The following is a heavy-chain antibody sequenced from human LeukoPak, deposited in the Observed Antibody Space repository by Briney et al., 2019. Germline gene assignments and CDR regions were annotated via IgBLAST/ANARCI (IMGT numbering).Heavy chain of an antibody. J-gene: IGHJ3*02. Sequence: GGSLRLSCAASGFTFSGSAMHWVRQASGKGLEWVSAIGTAGDTYYPGSVKGRFTISRENAKNSLYLQMNSLRAGDTAVYYCARGWSSGWSGAFDIWGQGTMVTVSS. D-gene: IGHD6-19*01. CDR2: IGTAGDT. CDR3: ARGWSSGWSGAFDI. CDR1: GFTFSGSA. V-gene: IGHV3-13*01.